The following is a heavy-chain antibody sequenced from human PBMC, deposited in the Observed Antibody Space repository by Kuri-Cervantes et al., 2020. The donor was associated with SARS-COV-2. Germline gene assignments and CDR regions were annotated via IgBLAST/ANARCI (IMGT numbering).Heavy chain of an antibody. V-gene: IGHV4-39*01. CDR1: GGSISSSSYY. CDR2: IYYSGST. J-gene: IGHJ4*02. CDR3: ARHFGGSRTLSFDY. Sequence: GSLRLSCTVSGGSISSSSYYWGWIRQPPGKGLEWIGSIYYSGSTYYNPSLKSRVTISVDTSKNQFSLKLSSVTAADTAVYYGARHFGGSRTLSFDYWGQGTLVTVSS. D-gene: IGHD1-26*01.